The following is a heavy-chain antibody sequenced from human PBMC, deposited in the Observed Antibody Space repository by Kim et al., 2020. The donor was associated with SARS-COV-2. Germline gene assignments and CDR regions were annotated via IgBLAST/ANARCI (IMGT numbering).Heavy chain of an antibody. D-gene: IGHD2-15*01. V-gene: IGHV1-69*13. CDR1: GGTFSSYA. Sequence: SVKVSCKASGGTFSSYAISWVRQAPGQGLEWMGGIIPIFGTANYAQKFQGRVTITADESTSTAYMELSSLRSEDTAVYYCARPRGDRYCSGGSCYLDYWGQRALVTVSS. J-gene: IGHJ4*02. CDR3: ARPRGDRYCSGGSCYLDY. CDR2: IIPIFGTA.